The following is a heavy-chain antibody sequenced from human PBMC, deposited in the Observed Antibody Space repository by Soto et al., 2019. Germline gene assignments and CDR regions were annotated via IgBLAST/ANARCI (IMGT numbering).Heavy chain of an antibody. Sequence: ASVKVSCKVSVYTLTELSMHWVRQAPGQGLEWMGIINPSGGSTSYAQKFQGRVTMTRDTSTSTVYMELSSLRSGDTAVYYCARASIAARRAPDYWGQGTLVTVSS. CDR1: VYTLTELS. D-gene: IGHD6-6*01. J-gene: IGHJ4*02. CDR3: ARASIAARRAPDY. V-gene: IGHV1-46*03. CDR2: INPSGGST.